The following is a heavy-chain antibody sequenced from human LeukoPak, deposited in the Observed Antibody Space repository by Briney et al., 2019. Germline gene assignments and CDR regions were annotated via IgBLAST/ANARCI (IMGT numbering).Heavy chain of an antibody. D-gene: IGHD3-3*01. CDR3: AREGTDYDFWSGYSNWFDP. CDR2: INLSGGST. J-gene: IGHJ5*02. Sequence: ASVKVSCKASGYTFTSYYMHWVRQAPGQGLEWMGIINLSGGSTSYAQKFQGRVTMTRDMSTSTVYMELSRLRSDDTAVYYCAREGTDYDFWSGYSNWFDPWGQGTLVTVSS. V-gene: IGHV1-46*01. CDR1: GYTFTSYY.